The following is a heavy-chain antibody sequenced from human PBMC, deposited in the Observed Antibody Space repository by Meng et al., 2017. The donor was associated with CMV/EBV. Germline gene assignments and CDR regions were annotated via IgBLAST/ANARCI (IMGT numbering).Heavy chain of an antibody. J-gene: IGHJ6*02. CDR1: GYTFTSYY. Sequence: ASVKVSCKASGYTFTSYYMHWVRQAPGQGLEWMGIINPSGGSTSYAQKFQGRVTMTRDTSTSTVYMELSSLRSEDTAVYYCARDRSPRWGGLTTMTRGMDVWGQGTTVTVSS. D-gene: IGHD4/OR15-4a*01. CDR3: ARDRSPRWGGLTTMTRGMDV. V-gene: IGHV1-46*01. CDR2: INPSGGST.